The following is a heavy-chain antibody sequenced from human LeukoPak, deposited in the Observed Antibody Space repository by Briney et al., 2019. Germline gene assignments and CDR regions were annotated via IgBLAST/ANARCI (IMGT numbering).Heavy chain of an antibody. CDR2: FDPEDGET. CDR1: GYTLTELS. Sequence: ASVKVSCKVSGYTLTELSINWVRQAPGKGLEWMGGFDPEDGETIYAQKFQGRVTMTEDTSTDTAYMELSSLRSEDTAVYYCATGMVRVIDAFDIWGQGTMVTVSS. J-gene: IGHJ3*02. CDR3: ATGMVRVIDAFDI. D-gene: IGHD3-10*01. V-gene: IGHV1-24*01.